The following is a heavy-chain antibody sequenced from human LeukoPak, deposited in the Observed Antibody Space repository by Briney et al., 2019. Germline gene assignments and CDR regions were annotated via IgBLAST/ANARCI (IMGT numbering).Heavy chain of an antibody. CDR2: IYPGDSDT. V-gene: IGHV5-51*01. Sequence: GESLKISCKGSGYSFTSYWIGWVRQMPGKGLEWMGIIYPGDSDTRYSPSFQGQVTISADKSISTAYLQWSSLKASDTAMYYCVRHGTHITMVRGVISRPHFDYWGQGTLVTVSS. J-gene: IGHJ4*02. CDR1: GYSFTSYW. D-gene: IGHD3-10*01. CDR3: VRHGTHITMVRGVISRPHFDY.